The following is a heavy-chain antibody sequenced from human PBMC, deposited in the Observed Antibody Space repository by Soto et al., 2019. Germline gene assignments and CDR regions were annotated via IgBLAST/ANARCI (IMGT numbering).Heavy chain of an antibody. Sequence: ASVKVSCKVSGYTLTELSMHWVRQAPGKGLEWMGGFDPEDGETIYAQKFQGRVTMTEDTSTDTAYMELSSLRSEDTAVYYCATDSKVGTMVRDGLYMDVWGKGTTVTVSS. CDR3: ATDSKVGTMVRDGLYMDV. D-gene: IGHD3-10*01. V-gene: IGHV1-24*01. CDR1: GYTLTELS. CDR2: FDPEDGET. J-gene: IGHJ6*03.